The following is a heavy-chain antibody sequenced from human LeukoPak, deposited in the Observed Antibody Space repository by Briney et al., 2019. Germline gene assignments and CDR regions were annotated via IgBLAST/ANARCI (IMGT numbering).Heavy chain of an antibody. J-gene: IGHJ4*02. Sequence: GASVKVSCKASGYMFTGYYMHWVRQAPGQGLEWMGWINPNSGGTNYAQKFQGRVTMTRDTSISTAYMELSSLRSDDTAVYYCARDCLSGYYYCWVDYWGQGTLVTVSS. D-gene: IGHD3-22*01. CDR3: ARDCLSGYYYCWVDY. CDR2: INPNSGGT. V-gene: IGHV1-2*02. CDR1: GYMFTGYY.